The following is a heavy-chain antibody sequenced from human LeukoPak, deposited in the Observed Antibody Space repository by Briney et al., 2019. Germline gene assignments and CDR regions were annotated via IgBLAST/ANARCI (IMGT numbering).Heavy chain of an antibody. CDR3: ARLVTVTTGGYYFDY. J-gene: IGHJ4*02. CDR2: IYHSGST. CDR1: GYSISSGYY. D-gene: IGHD4-17*01. V-gene: IGHV4-38-2*02. Sequence: SETLSLTCTVSGYSISSGYYWGWIRQPPGKGLEWIGSIYHSGSTYYNPSLKSRVTISVDTSKNQFSLKLSSVTAADTAVYYCARLVTVTTGGYYFDYWGQGTLVTVSS.